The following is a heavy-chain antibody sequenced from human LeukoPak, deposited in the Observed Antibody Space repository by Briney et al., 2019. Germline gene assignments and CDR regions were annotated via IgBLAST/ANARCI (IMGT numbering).Heavy chain of an antibody. J-gene: IGHJ5*02. CDR1: GFIISTKY. Sequence: GGSLRLSCAASGFIISTKYMNWVRHAPGKGLEWVSIMYTHGDSYYANSVKGRFTLSRDDSKNTLYLQMNSLRADDTAVYYCARISTLTPGRYGWFDTWGQGTLVTVSS. V-gene: IGHV3-66*01. D-gene: IGHD4-17*01. CDR2: MYTHGDS. CDR3: ARISTLTPGRYGWFDT.